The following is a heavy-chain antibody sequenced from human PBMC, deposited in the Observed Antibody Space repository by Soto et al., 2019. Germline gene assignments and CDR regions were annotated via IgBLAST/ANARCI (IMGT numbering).Heavy chain of an antibody. CDR2: ISYDGSNK. J-gene: IGHJ4*02. V-gene: IGHV3-30*03. CDR1: GFTFSSYG. CDR3: ASEGYCSGGSCYPNGSFDY. Sequence: GGSLRLSCAASGFTFSSYGMHWVRQAPGKGLEWVAVISYDGSNKYYADSVKGRFTISRDNSKNTLYLQMNSLRAEDTAVYYCASEGYCSGGSCYPNGSFDYWGQGTLVTVSS. D-gene: IGHD2-15*01.